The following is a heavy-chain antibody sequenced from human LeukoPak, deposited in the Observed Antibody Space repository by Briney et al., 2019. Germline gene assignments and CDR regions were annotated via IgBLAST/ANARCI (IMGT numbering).Heavy chain of an antibody. D-gene: IGHD2-15*01. Sequence: SETLSLTCTVSGGSIISYYWSWIRQPPGKGLEWIGYIYYSGSTNYNPSLKSRVTISVDTTKNQFSLKLSSVTAADTAVYYCASARPRYCSGGSCQTDAFDIWGQGTMVTVSS. CDR1: GGSIISYY. J-gene: IGHJ3*02. V-gene: IGHV4-59*01. CDR3: ASARPRYCSGGSCQTDAFDI. CDR2: IYYSGST.